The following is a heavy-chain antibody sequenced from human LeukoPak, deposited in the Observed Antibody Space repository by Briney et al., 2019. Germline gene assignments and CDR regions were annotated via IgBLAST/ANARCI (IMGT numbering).Heavy chain of an antibody. CDR1: GGSFSGYY. CDR2: INHSGST. V-gene: IGHV4-34*01. D-gene: IGHD3-16*02. Sequence: PSETLSLTCAVYGGSFSGYYWSWIRQPPGKGLEWIGEINHSGSTNYNPSLKSRVTISVDTSKNQFSLKLSSVTAADTAVYYCARADPYDYVWGSYRYRRAYFDCWGQGTLVTVSS. J-gene: IGHJ4*02. CDR3: ARADPYDYVWGSYRYRRAYFDC.